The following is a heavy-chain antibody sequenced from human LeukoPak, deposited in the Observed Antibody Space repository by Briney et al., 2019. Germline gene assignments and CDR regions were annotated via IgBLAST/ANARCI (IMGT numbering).Heavy chain of an antibody. V-gene: IGHV3-30*03. CDR3: AREWELPVYYFDY. Sequence: GGSLRLSCEASGFTFSSYGMHWVRQAPGKGLEWVTVISYDGSNKYYADSVKGRFTISRDNSKNTLYLQMNSLRAEDTAVYYCAREWELPVYYFDYWGQGTLVTVSS. J-gene: IGHJ4*02. CDR2: ISYDGSNK. D-gene: IGHD1-26*01. CDR1: GFTFSSYG.